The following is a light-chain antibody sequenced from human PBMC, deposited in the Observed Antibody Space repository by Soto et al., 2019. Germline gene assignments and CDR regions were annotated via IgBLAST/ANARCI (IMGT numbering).Light chain of an antibody. Sequence: DIQMTQSPSSLSASVGDRVTITCRASQGISNYLAWYQQKPGKVPKLLIYAASALQSGVQSRFSGSGSGTDFTFTISSRQPEDVATYYCQNYHSAPWTFVQVTKV. CDR2: AAS. V-gene: IGKV1-27*01. CDR3: QNYHSAPWT. J-gene: IGKJ1*01. CDR1: QGISNY.